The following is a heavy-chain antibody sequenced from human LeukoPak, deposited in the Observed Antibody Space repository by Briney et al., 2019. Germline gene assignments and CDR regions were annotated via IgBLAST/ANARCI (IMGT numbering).Heavy chain of an antibody. D-gene: IGHD2-15*01. Sequence: GASVKVSCKASGGTFSSYAISWVRQAPGQGLEWMGRIIPILGIANYAQKFQGRVTITADKSTSTAYMELSSLRSEDTAVYYCARVGYCSGGSRYYDYYYYYGMDVWGQGTTVTVSS. CDR2: IIPILGIA. J-gene: IGHJ6*02. V-gene: IGHV1-69*04. CDR1: GGTFSSYA. CDR3: ARVGYCSGGSRYYDYYYYYGMDV.